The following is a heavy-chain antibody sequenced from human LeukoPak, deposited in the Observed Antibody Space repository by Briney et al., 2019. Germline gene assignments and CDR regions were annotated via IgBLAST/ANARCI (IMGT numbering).Heavy chain of an antibody. D-gene: IGHD1-14*01. V-gene: IGHV4-59*01. CDR3: ASYEPYRLVAFDI. CDR2: IYYSGST. J-gene: IGHJ3*02. CDR1: GGSIRSYY. Sequence: PSETLALTCTVSGGSIRSYYWSWIRQPPGKGLEWIGYIYYSGSTNYNPSLKSRVTISVDTSKNQFSLKLSSVTAADTAVYYCASYEPYRLVAFDIWGQGTMVTVSS.